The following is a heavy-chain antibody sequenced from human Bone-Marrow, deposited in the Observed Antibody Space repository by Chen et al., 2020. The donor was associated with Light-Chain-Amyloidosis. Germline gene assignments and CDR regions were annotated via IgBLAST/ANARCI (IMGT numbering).Heavy chain of an antibody. CDR3: AREKYSSSGFDY. J-gene: IGHJ4*02. CDR1: GFTFSSYS. V-gene: IGHV3-21*01. D-gene: IGHD6-6*01. CDR2: ISSSSSYI. Sequence: EVQLVESGGGLVKPGGSLRLSCAASGFTFSSYSMNWVRQVPGKGLEWVSSISSSSSYIYYADSVKGRFTISRDNAKNSLYLQMNSLRAEDTAVYYCAREKYSSSGFDYWGQGTLVTVSS.